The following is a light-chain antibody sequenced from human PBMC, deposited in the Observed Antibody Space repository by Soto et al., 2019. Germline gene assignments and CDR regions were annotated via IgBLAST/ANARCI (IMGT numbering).Light chain of an antibody. Sequence: DIQMTQSPSILSASVGDRVTITCRASQSISSWLAWYQQKPGKAPNLLIYKASHLENGIPSRFSGSGSETEFTLTINSLQPDDSATYYCQQYHTYWWTFGQGTKVDIK. CDR1: QSISSW. J-gene: IGKJ1*01. V-gene: IGKV1-5*03. CDR3: QQYHTYWWT. CDR2: KAS.